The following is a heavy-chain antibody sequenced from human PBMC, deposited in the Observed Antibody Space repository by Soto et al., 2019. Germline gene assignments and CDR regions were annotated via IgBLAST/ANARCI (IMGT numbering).Heavy chain of an antibody. V-gene: IGHV4-39*02. CDR2: IYYSGSS. CDR3: ARESAGATALGPIDY. D-gene: IGHD1-26*01. J-gene: IGHJ4*02. Sequence: SETLSLTCTVSGGSITSSEYYWAWIRQPPGKGLQFVGTIYYSGSSYSNPSLKSRLSMSVGTSKNQFSLTMKSVTAADTGVYYCARESAGATALGPIDYWGQGTLVTVSS. CDR1: GGSITSSEYY.